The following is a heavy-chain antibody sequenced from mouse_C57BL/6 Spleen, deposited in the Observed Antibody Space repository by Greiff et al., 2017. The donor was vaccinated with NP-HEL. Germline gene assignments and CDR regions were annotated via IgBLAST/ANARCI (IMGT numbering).Heavy chain of an antibody. CDR3: AREEGQLRLGAY. Sequence: VQLKQPGAELVKPGASVKMSCKASGYTFTSYWITWVKQRPGQGLEWIGDIYPGSGSTNYNEKFKSKATLTVDTSSSTAYMQLSSLTSEDSAVYYCAREEGQLRLGAYWGQGTLVTVSA. V-gene: IGHV1-55*01. CDR1: GYTFTSYW. D-gene: IGHD3-2*02. CDR2: IYPGSGST. J-gene: IGHJ3*01.